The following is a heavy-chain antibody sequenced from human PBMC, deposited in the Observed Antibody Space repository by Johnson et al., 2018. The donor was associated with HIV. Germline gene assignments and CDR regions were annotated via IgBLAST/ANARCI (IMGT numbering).Heavy chain of an antibody. CDR3: ARDVASVYGSGDHAFDI. CDR1: GFTFDDHA. Sequence: MLLVESGGVVVQPGGSLTLSCAASGFTFDDHAMHWVRQAPGKGLQYVSAISSNGGSTYYANSVKGRFTITRDNSRNTLYLQMGRLRVEDMAVYSCARDVASVYGSGDHAFDIWGQGTMVTVSS. CDR2: ISSNGGST. D-gene: IGHD3-10*01. J-gene: IGHJ3*02. V-gene: IGHV3-64*01.